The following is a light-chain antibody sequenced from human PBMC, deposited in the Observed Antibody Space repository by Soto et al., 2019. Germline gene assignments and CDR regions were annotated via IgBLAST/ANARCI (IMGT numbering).Light chain of an antibody. V-gene: IGKV1-39*01. CDR2: AAS. CDR1: QGISTY. Sequence: DIQMTQSPSSLSASVGARVTITCRASQGISTYLNWYQLKPGKAPKLLIYAASSLQSGVPSRFSGSGSETDFTLTISSLQPEDFATYSCQQSYRTTWTFGQGTKVEIK. J-gene: IGKJ1*01. CDR3: QQSYRTTWT.